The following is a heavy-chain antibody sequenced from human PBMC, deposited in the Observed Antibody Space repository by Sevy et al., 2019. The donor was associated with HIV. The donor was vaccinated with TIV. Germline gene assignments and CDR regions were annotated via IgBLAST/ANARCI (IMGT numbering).Heavy chain of an antibody. D-gene: IGHD3-22*01. J-gene: IGHJ4*02. CDR3: AKPLYFYDGNGYYLDY. Sequence: GGSLRLSCAASGFTFSTYAMHWVRQAPGKGLEWVAIISSDGNNKLYADSVKGLFTISRDNSKNTLYLQMNSLRAEDTAIYYCAKPLYFYDGNGYYLDYWGQGTLVTVSS. CDR1: GFTFSTYA. CDR2: ISSDGNNK. V-gene: IGHV3-30*18.